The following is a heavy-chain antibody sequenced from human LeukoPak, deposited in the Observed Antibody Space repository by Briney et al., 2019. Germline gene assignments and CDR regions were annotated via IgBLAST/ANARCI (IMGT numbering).Heavy chain of an antibody. Sequence: SETLSLTCTVSGCYISSYYWSWIRQPAGKGLEWIGRIYTSGSTNYNPSLKSRVTMSVDTSKNQFSLKLSSVTAADTAVYYCARGRGSSWSDDAFDIWGQGTMVTVSS. CDR2: IYTSGST. CDR3: ARGRGSSWSDDAFDI. CDR1: GCYISSYY. D-gene: IGHD6-13*01. V-gene: IGHV4-4*07. J-gene: IGHJ3*02.